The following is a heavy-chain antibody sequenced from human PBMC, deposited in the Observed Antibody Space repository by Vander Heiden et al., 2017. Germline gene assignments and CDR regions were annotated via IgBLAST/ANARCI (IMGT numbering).Heavy chain of an antibody. D-gene: IGHD6-19*01. CDR1: VFTFSNYW. Sequence: EVQLVESGGGLVQPGGSLGLSGAASVFTFSNYWMSWVRQAPGKGLEWVANIKKDGSEKYYVDSVKGRFTISRDNAKNSLYLQMKSLRAEDTAVYYCARSNGWYAGGLQHWGQGTLVTVSS. CDR2: IKKDGSEK. V-gene: IGHV3-7*01. J-gene: IGHJ1*01. CDR3: ARSNGWYAGGLQH.